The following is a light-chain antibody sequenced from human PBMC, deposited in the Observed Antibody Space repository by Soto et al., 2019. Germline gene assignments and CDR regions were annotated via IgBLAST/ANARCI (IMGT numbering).Light chain of an antibody. CDR2: SAS. Sequence: ENVLTQSPGTTSLCPGERATLSCRASQAISSNCLVWYQVKSGRAPRFLIHSASSRATDIPDRFSGGGSGTDFSLTISRLQREDFAVYYCQQCGSPPFTFGPGTKVDIK. V-gene: IGKV3-20*01. CDR3: QQCGSPPFT. J-gene: IGKJ3*01. CDR1: QAISSNC.